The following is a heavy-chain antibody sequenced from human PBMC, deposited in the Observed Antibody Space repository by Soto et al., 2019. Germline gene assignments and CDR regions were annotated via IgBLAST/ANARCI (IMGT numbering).Heavy chain of an antibody. CDR1: GGTFSNSA. D-gene: IGHD1-7*01. Sequence: QVQLEQSGAEVKKPGSSVKVSCKTSGGTFSNSAISWVRQAPGQGPEWMGGIMPIFRTPDYAQKFQDRVTITAGESTTTAHMELPGLRSDDTAVYYCSRDKDPLPIGGNYLYLLDVWGQGTTVTVSS. CDR2: IMPIFRTP. J-gene: IGHJ6*02. CDR3: SRDKDPLPIGGNYLYLLDV. V-gene: IGHV1-69*12.